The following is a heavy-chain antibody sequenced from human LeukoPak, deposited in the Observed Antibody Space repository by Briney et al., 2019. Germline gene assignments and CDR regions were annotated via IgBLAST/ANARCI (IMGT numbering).Heavy chain of an antibody. CDR2: IYYSGST. CDR1: GGSISSGGYY. CDR3: ARGDYGDPLGYYYYGMDV. Sequence: QPSETLSLTCTVSGGSISSGGYYWSWIRQHPGKGLEWIGYIYYSGSTYYNPSLKSRVTISVDTSKNQFSLKLSSVTAADTAVYYCARGDYGDPLGYYYYGMDVWGQGTTVTVSS. J-gene: IGHJ6*02. D-gene: IGHD4-17*01. V-gene: IGHV4-31*03.